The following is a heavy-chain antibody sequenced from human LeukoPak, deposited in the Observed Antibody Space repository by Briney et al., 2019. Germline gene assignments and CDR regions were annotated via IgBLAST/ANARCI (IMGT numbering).Heavy chain of an antibody. Sequence: GGSLRLSCAASGFTASSNYMSWVRQAPGKGLEWVSVIYSGGSTYYADSVKGRFTISRDNSKNTLYLQMNSLRAEDTAVYYYARGPHDYGDYGYYYYYMDVWGKGTTVTISS. J-gene: IGHJ6*03. D-gene: IGHD4-17*01. CDR2: IYSGGST. V-gene: IGHV3-53*01. CDR1: GFTASSNY. CDR3: ARGPHDYGDYGYYYYYMDV.